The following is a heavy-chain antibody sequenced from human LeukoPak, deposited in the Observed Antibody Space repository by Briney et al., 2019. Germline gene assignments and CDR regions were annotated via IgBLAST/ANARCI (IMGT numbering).Heavy chain of an antibody. V-gene: IGHV3-15*01. D-gene: IGHD6-6*01. CDR2: IKSKTDGGTT. J-gene: IGHJ4*02. CDR3: TTDRSIAPDY. CDR1: GFTFRSYE. Sequence: GGSLRLSCAASGFTFRSYEMTWVRQAPGKGLEWVGRIKSKTDGGTTDYAAPVKGRFTISRDDSKNTLYLQMNSLKTEDTAVYYCTTDRSIAPDYWGQGTLVTVSS.